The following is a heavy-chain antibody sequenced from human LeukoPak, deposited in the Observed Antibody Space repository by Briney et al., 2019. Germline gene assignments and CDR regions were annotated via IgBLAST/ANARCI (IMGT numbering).Heavy chain of an antibody. V-gene: IGHV4-4*07. CDR3: ARDLPPRLLWFGESHRDWFDP. Sequence: SETLSLTCTVSGGSISSYYWSWIRQPAGKGPEWIGRIYTSGSTNYNPSLKSRVTMSVDTSKNQFSLKLSSVTAADTAVYYCARDLPPRLLWFGESHRDWFDPWGQGTLVTVSS. CDR1: GGSISSYY. CDR2: IYTSGST. D-gene: IGHD3-10*01. J-gene: IGHJ5*02.